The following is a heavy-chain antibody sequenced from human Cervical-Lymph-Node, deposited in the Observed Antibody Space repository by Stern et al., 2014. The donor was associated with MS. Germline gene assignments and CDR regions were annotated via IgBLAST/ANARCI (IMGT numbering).Heavy chain of an antibody. CDR1: GFSLSTTGVG. Sequence: SGPTLVKPTETLTLTCTFSGFSLSTTGVGVGWIRQPPGKALEWLALIYWDDDKRYSPSLKSRLTVTKDTSKNEVVLSMTNMDPEDTGTYYCAYGSDIWSGYRYDWFDPWGQGTLVTVSS. J-gene: IGHJ5*02. D-gene: IGHD3-3*01. CDR2: IYWDDDK. V-gene: IGHV2-5*02. CDR3: AYGSDIWSGYRYDWFDP.